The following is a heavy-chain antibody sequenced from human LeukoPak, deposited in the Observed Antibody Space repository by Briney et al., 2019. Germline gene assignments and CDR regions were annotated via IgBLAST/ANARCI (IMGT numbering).Heavy chain of an antibody. CDR2: ISSSSSYI. CDR3: ARTPYSSSPDWYFDL. V-gene: IGHV3-21*01. Sequence: GGSLRLSCAASGFTFSSYSMTWVRQAPGKGLEWVSSISSSSSYIYYADSVKGRFTISRDNAKNSLYLQMNSLRAEDTAVYYCARTPYSSSPDWYFDLWGRGTLVTVSS. J-gene: IGHJ2*01. CDR1: GFTFSSYS. D-gene: IGHD6-6*01.